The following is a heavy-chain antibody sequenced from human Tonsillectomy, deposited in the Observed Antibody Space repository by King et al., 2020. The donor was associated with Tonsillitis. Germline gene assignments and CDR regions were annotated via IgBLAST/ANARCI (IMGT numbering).Heavy chain of an antibody. CDR3: ARDRGYDVLTGYYNWYFQH. CDR2: INAGNGDT. V-gene: IGHV1-3*01. D-gene: IGHD3-9*01. Sequence: VQLVQSGAEVKKPGASVKVSCKASGYTFSRYAMHWVRQAPGQRLEWMGWINAGNGDTKYSQKFQGRVTITRDTSASTAYMELSSLRSEDTAVFYCARDRGYDVLTGYYNWYFQHWGQGTLVTVSS. CDR1: GYTFSRYA. J-gene: IGHJ1*01.